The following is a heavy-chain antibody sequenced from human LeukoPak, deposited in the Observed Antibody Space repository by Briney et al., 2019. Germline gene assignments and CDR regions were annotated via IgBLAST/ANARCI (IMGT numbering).Heavy chain of an antibody. J-gene: IGHJ6*02. CDR1: GYTFTSYA. CDR3: ARVGSGWGYYYYYGMDV. V-gene: IGHV1-3*01. D-gene: IGHD6-19*01. Sequence: ASVKVSCKASGYTFTSYAMHWVRQAPGQRLEWMGWINAGNGNTKYSQKFQGRVTITRETSASTAYMELSSLRSEDTAVYYCARVGSGWGYYYYYGMDVWGQGTTVTVSS. CDR2: INAGNGNT.